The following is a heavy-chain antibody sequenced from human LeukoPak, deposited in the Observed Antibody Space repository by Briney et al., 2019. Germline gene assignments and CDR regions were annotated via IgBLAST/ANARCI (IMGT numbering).Heavy chain of an antibody. Sequence: PGGSLRLSCAASGFTFSSYSMNWVRQAPGKGLEWVSYISSSSSTMYYEDSVKGRFTISRDNAKNSLYLQMNSLRAEDTAVYYCARDRGASGSYYTMDYWGQGTLVTVSS. V-gene: IGHV3-48*01. J-gene: IGHJ4*02. CDR2: ISSSSSTM. D-gene: IGHD1-26*01. CDR3: ARDRGASGSYYTMDY. CDR1: GFTFSSYS.